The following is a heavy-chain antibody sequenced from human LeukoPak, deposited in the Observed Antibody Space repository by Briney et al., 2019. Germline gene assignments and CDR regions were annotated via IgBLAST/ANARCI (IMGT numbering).Heavy chain of an antibody. J-gene: IGHJ5*02. CDR3: AHRRIVGVAGYNWFDP. CDR2: IYCVDDK. D-gene: IGHD6-19*01. Sequence: SGPTLVNPTQTLTLTCTFSGFSLSTSGVGVGCIRHPPGKALEWLALIYCVDDKRYSPSLKRRVTLSKDTSNTHVLFTMTNMDPVDTATYYCAHRRIVGVAGYNWFDPGGQGTLVSVS. V-gene: IGHV2-5*02. CDR1: GFSLSTSGVG.